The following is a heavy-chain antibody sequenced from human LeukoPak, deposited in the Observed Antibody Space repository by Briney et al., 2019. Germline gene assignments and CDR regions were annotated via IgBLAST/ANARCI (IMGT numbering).Heavy chain of an antibody. CDR1: GYTFTGYY. J-gene: IGHJ5*02. CDR3: ARVTKGSYNWFDP. CDR2: INPNSGGT. V-gene: IGHV1-2*02. D-gene: IGHD4-11*01. Sequence: ASVNVSCKASGYTFTGYYMHWVRQAPGQGLEWMGWINPNSGGTNYAQKFQGRVTMTRDTSISTAYMELSRLRSDDTAVYYCARVTKGSYNWFDPWGQGTLVTVSS.